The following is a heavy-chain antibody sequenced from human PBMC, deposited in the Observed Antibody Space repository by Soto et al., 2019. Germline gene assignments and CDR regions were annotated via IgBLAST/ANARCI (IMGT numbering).Heavy chain of an antibody. Sequence: QVQLVQSGAEVKKPGASVKVSCKASGYTFTTYYIHWVRQAPGQGLEWMGGIIPIFGTANYAQKFQGRVTITADESTSTAYMELSSLRSEDTAVYYCARDGGRDGFYWGQGTLVTVSS. V-gene: IGHV1-69*01. CDR2: IIPIFGTA. CDR3: ARDGGRDGFY. J-gene: IGHJ4*02. D-gene: IGHD2-15*01. CDR1: GYTFTTYY.